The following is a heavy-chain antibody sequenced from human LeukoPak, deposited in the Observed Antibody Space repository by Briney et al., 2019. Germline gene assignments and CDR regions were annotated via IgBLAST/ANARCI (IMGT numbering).Heavy chain of an antibody. V-gene: IGHV1-69*01. J-gene: IGHJ5*02. CDR2: IIHIFGTA. CDR3: ADSIAARGYNWFDP. D-gene: IGHD6-6*01. CDR1: GGTFSSYA. Sequence: GASVKVSCKASGGTFSSYAISWVRQAPGQGLEWMGGIIHIFGTASYAQKFQGRVTITADESTSTAYMELSSLRSEDTTVYYCADSIAARGYNWFDPWGQGTLVTASS.